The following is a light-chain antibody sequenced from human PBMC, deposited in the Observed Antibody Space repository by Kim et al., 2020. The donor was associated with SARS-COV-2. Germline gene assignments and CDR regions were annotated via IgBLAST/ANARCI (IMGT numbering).Light chain of an antibody. J-gene: IGKJ4*01. CDR3: QQYGASSLT. Sequence: EIVLTQSPSTLSLSPGERATLSCRASQSVSNSRLAWYQQKPGQAPRLLNYDASSRATGITDRFSGSGSGTDFTLTISRLEPEDFAVYYCQQYGASSLTFGGGTKVDIK. CDR2: DAS. V-gene: IGKV3-20*01. CDR1: QSVSNSR.